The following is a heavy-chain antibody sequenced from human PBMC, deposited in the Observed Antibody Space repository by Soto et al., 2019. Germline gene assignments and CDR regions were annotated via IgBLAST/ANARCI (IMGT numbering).Heavy chain of an antibody. J-gene: IGHJ6*02. CDR1: GGSISNSNW. CDR2: IYHIGNT. D-gene: IGHD6-13*01. V-gene: IGHV4-4*02. Sequence: QVQLQESGPGLVKPSGTLSLTCAVSGGSISNSNWWNWVRQPPGKGLEWIGEIYHIGNTNCNPSLKSRVTMSVDKSKNQFSLNLTSVTAADTAVYYWAKGKQQLVAYGLDVWGQGTTVTVSS. CDR3: AKGKQQLVAYGLDV.